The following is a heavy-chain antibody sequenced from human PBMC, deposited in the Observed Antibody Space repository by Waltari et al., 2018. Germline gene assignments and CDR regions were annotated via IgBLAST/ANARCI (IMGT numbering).Heavy chain of an antibody. Sequence: QVQLVQSGAEVKKPGSSVKVSCKASGVTFSSYAISWGGKGPGKGVEWMGGISAILGIANYAQKFQGRVTITAEESTSTAYMELSSLRSEDTAVYYCARAGSSWRFDYWGQGTLVTVSS. J-gene: IGHJ4*02. D-gene: IGHD6-13*01. CDR3: ARAGSSWRFDY. CDR1: GVTFSSYA. CDR2: ISAILGIA. V-gene: IGHV1-69*04.